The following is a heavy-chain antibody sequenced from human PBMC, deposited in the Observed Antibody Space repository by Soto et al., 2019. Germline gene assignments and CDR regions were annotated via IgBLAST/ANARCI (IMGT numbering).Heavy chain of an antibody. J-gene: IGHJ2*01. CDR1: GFTFSAYA. CDR2: IHGGGGAT. CDR3: AEFEGHPLEYWYPHF. Sequence: EVQLLESGGGLVQPGGSLRLSCAASGFTFSAYAMGWVRQAPGKGLEWVSTIHGGGGATHYADSVKGRFTISRDDSKNPLYAQMNRLRAEGTGVLFCAEFEGHPLEYWYPHFWGRGTLVTVSS. D-gene: IGHD1-1*01. V-gene: IGHV3-23*01.